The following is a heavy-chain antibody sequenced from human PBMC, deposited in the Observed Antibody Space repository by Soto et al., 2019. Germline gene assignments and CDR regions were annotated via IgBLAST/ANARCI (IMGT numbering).Heavy chain of an antibody. Sequence: EVQLVESGGGLVQPGGSLRLSCAASGFTFSSYDMHWVRQATGKGLEWVSAIGTAGDTYYPGSVKGRFTISRENAKNSLYLQMNSLRAGDTAVYYCARASYSGYVGFSAAPYYYYMDVWGKGTTVTVSS. V-gene: IGHV3-13*01. CDR2: IGTAGDT. CDR3: ARASYSGYVGFSAAPYYYYMDV. D-gene: IGHD5-12*01. J-gene: IGHJ6*03. CDR1: GFTFSSYD.